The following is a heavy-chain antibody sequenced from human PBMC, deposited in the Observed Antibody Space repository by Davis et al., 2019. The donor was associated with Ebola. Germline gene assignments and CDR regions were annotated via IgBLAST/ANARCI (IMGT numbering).Heavy chain of an antibody. Sequence: ASVKVSCKASGYTFTSYAMNWVRQAPGQGLEWMGWINTNTGNPTYAQGFTGRFVFSLDTSVSTAYLQICSLKAEDTAVYYCARNTIFGVVIIPDAFDIWGQGTMVTVSS. CDR1: GYTFTSYA. J-gene: IGHJ3*02. D-gene: IGHD3-3*01. CDR2: INTNTGNP. CDR3: ARNTIFGVVIIPDAFDI. V-gene: IGHV7-4-1*01.